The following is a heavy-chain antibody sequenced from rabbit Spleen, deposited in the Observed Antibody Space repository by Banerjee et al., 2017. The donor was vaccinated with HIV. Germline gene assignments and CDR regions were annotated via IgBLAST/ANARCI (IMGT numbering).Heavy chain of an antibody. J-gene: IGHJ4*01. CDR1: GFDFSGYG. CDR2: IDPLFGSR. Sequence: QEQLVESGGGLVQPGGSLKLSCKASGFDFSGYGVSWVRQGSGKGLEWIGYIDPLFGSRYYASWVNGRFTISRENTQNTVYLQLNSLTAADTATYFCVRDQAHMLDLWGPGTLVTVS. D-gene: IGHD1-1*01. V-gene: IGHV1S47*01. CDR3: VRDQAHMLDL.